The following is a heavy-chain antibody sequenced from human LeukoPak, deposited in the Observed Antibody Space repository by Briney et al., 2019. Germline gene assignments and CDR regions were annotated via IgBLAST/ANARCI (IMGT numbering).Heavy chain of an antibody. J-gene: IGHJ4*02. CDR3: ARLTGYYDSSGYLDY. D-gene: IGHD3-22*01. CDR2: ISSSGSPM. V-gene: IGHV3-48*03. CDR1: GFTLSSYE. Sequence: PGGSLRLSCAASGFTLSSYEMHWVRQAPGKGLEWVSYISSSGSPMYYADSVKGRLTISRDNTKNSLYLQMNSLRAKDTAVYYCARLTGYYDSSGYLDYWGQGTLVTVSS.